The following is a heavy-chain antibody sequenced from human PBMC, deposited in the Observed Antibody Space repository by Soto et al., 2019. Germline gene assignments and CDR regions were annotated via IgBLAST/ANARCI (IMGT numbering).Heavy chain of an antibody. CDR3: AHGATSINHGYDY. Sequence: QITLRESGPTLVKPTQTLTLTCTFSGFSVRSSGVAVGWIRQPPGKALEWLALVYWDDDKRYSPSLKNRLTITRVTSKNQVVLTMTNMDPVDTATYYCAHGATSINHGYDYWGQGTLVTVSS. D-gene: IGHD1-26*01. V-gene: IGHV2-5*02. CDR1: GFSVRSSGVA. J-gene: IGHJ4*02. CDR2: VYWDDDK.